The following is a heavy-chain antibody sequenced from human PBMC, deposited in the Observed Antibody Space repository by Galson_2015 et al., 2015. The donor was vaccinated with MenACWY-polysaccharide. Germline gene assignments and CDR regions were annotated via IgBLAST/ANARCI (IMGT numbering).Heavy chain of an antibody. CDR2: ISASSSAI. D-gene: IGHD1-1*01. Sequence: SLRLSCAASGFAFSGYRLNWVRQTPGKGLEWVSYISASSSAIYYADSVKGRFTISRDNAKKSLYLQMNSLRDEDTAVYYCALYNWNDKGGAFDIWGRGTMVTVSS. CDR3: ALYNWNDKGGAFDI. CDR1: GFAFSGYR. V-gene: IGHV3-48*02. J-gene: IGHJ3*02.